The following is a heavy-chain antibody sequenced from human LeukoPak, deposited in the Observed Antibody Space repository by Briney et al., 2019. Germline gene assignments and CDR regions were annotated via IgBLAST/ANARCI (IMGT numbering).Heavy chain of an antibody. Sequence: SETLSLTCIVSGDSITNHYWSLIRRPPGKGLEWIGYIYYSGSTYYNPSLKSRVTISVDTSKNQFSLKLSSVTAADTAVYYCAVRGYSYGSEIFDYWGQGTLVTVSS. CDR2: IYYSGST. V-gene: IGHV4-59*06. CDR3: AVRGYSYGSEIFDY. J-gene: IGHJ4*02. CDR1: GDSITNHY. D-gene: IGHD5-18*01.